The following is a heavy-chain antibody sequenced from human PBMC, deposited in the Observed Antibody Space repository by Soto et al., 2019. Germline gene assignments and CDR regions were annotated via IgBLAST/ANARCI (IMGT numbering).Heavy chain of an antibody. Sequence: SETLSLTCTVSGGSISSYYWSWIRQPPGKGLEWIGYIYCSGSTNYNPSLKSRVTISVDTSKNQFSLKLSSVTAADTAVYYCARAGYYDSSGYYLDLDYWGQGTLVTVS. D-gene: IGHD3-22*01. J-gene: IGHJ4*02. CDR2: IYCSGST. V-gene: IGHV4-59*01. CDR3: ARAGYYDSSGYYLDLDY. CDR1: GGSISSYY.